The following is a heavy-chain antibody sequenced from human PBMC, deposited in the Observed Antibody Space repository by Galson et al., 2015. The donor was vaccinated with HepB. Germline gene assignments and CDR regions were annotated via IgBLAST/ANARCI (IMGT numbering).Heavy chain of an antibody. V-gene: IGHV1-24*01. J-gene: IGHJ4*02. CDR1: GYTLTELS. CDR3: ATGSYSGYPYYFDY. CDR2: FDPEDGET. D-gene: IGHD3-22*01. Sequence: SVKVSCKVSGYTLTELSMHWVRQAPGKGLEWMGGFDPEDGETIYAQKFQGRVTMTEDTSTDTAYMELSSLRSEDTAVYYCATGSYSGYPYYFDYWGQGTLVTVSS.